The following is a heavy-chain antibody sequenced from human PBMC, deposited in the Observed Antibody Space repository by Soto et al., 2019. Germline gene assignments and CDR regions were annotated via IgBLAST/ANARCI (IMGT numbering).Heavy chain of an antibody. D-gene: IGHD6-19*01. CDR1: GYTFTIYY. CDR3: ARDGRSSYSSGWYYFDY. J-gene: IGHJ4*02. V-gene: IGHV1-46*01. Sequence: RASVKVSGKASGYTFTIYYMHGVLRAPGQWLDWMGIINPSGGSTSYAQKFQGRVTMTRDTSTSTVYMELSSLRSEDTAVYYCARDGRSSYSSGWYYFDYWGQGTLVTVSS. CDR2: INPSGGST.